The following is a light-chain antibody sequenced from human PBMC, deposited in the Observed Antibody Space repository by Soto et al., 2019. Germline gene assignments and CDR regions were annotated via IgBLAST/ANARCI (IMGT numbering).Light chain of an antibody. J-gene: IGKJ1*01. CDR1: QSISSY. CDR3: QQSYSTPQT. Sequence: DIQMTQSPSSLAASLGDRVTITCGASQSISSYLNWYQQKPGKAPKLLIYAASSLQSGVPSRFSGSGSGTDFTLTISSLPPEDFETYYCQQSYSTPQTFGQGTKVDIK. CDR2: AAS. V-gene: IGKV1-39*01.